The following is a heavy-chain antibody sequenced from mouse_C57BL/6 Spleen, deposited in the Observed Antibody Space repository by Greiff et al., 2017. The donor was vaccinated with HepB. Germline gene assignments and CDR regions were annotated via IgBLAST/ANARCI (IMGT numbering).Heavy chain of an antibody. D-gene: IGHD1-1*01. J-gene: IGHJ1*03. CDR2: IHPNSGST. V-gene: IGHV1-64*01. Sequence: QVQLKQPGAELVKPGASVKLSCKASGYTFTSYWMHWVKQRPGQGLEWIGMIHPNSGSTNYNEKFKSKATLTVDKSYSTAYMQLSSLTSEDSAVYYCARRNYGSSYGWYFDVWGTGTTVTVSS. CDR1: GYTFTSYW. CDR3: ARRNYGSSYGWYFDV.